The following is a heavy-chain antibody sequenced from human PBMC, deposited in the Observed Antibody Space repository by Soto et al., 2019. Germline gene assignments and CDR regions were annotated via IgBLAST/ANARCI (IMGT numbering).Heavy chain of an antibody. Sequence: GGSLRLSCAASGFTFSSYAMSWVRQAPGKGLEWVSAISGSGGSTYYADSVKGRFTISRDNSKNTLYLQMNSLRAEDTAVYYCAKGPSYDYIWGSFKAPYDYWGQGTLVTVSS. CDR2: ISGSGGST. V-gene: IGHV3-23*01. CDR3: AKGPSYDYIWGSFKAPYDY. CDR1: GFTFSSYA. J-gene: IGHJ4*02. D-gene: IGHD3-16*01.